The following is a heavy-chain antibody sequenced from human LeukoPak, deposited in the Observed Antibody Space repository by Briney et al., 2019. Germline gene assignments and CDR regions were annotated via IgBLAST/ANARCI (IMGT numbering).Heavy chain of an antibody. D-gene: IGHD1-26*01. V-gene: IGHV3-23*01. CDR1: GFTFSSYA. J-gene: IGHJ4*02. CDR2: ISGSGGST. Sequence: GGSLRLSCAASGFTFSSYAMSWVRQAPGKGLEWVSAISGSGGSTYYADSVKGRFTISRDNSKNTLYLQMNSLRAEDTAVYYCAAQGSGSYYGYWGQGTLVTVSS. CDR3: AAQGSGSYYGY.